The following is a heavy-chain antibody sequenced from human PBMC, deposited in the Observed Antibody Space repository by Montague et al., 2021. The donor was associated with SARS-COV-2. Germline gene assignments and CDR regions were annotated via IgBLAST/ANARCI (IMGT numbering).Heavy chain of an antibody. J-gene: IGHJ4*02. Sequence: TLSLTCTVAGGSISSGSYYWSWIRQPAGKGLAWIGRIYTSGTTDYSFSLESRVTISVDTSKNQFSLKLTSVTAADTAVYYCARAHSGSWAHLDNWGQGSLVTVSS. CDR2: IYTSGTT. D-gene: IGHD5-12*01. CDR3: ARAHSGSWAHLDN. V-gene: IGHV4-61*02. CDR1: GGSISSGSYY.